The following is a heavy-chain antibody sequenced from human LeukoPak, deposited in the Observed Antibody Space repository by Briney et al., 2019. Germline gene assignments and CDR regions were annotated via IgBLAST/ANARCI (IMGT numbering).Heavy chain of an antibody. J-gene: IGHJ4*02. CDR2: IYYSGST. CDR1: GGSISSYY. CDR3: ARRIGPGVSDY. Sequence: PSETLSLTCTVSGGSISSYYWSWIRQSPGKGLEWIGYIYYSGSTNYNPSLKSRVTISVDTSKNQFSLKLSSVTAADTAVYYCARRIGPGVSDYWGQGTLVTVSS. V-gene: IGHV4-59*08. D-gene: IGHD3/OR15-3a*01.